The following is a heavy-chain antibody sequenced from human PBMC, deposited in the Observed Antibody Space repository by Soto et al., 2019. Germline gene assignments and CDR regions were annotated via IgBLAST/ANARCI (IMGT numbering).Heavy chain of an antibody. CDR2: ISYDGSNK. D-gene: IGHD2-2*02. J-gene: IGHJ6*02. CDR3: ASNCISTSCYMGSWTGGYYGMDV. CDR1: GFTFSSYA. Sequence: GGSLRLSCAASGFTFSSYAMHWVRQAPGKGLEWVAVISYDGSNKYYADSAKGRFTISRDNSKNTLYLQMNSLRAEDTAVYYCASNCISTSCYMGSWTGGYYGMDVWGQGTTVTVSS. V-gene: IGHV3-30-3*01.